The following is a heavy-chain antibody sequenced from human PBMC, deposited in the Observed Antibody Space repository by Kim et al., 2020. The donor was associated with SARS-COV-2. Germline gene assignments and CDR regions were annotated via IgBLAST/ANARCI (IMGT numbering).Heavy chain of an antibody. V-gene: IGHV4-38-2*02. CDR2: IYHSGST. D-gene: IGHD6-13*01. J-gene: IGHJ6*02. Sequence: SETLSLTCTVSGYSISSGYYWGWIRQPPGKGLEWIGSIYHSGSTYYNPSLKSRVTISVDTSKNQFSLKLSSVTAADTAVYYCAREGQQQPSYRGYYGMDVWGQGTTVTVSS. CDR3: AREGQQQPSYRGYYGMDV. CDR1: GYSISSGYY.